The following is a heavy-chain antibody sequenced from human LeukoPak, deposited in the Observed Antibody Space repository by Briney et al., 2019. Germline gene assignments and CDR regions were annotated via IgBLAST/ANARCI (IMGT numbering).Heavy chain of an antibody. CDR1: GHTFTGYY. Sequence: ASVKVSCKASGHTFTGYYMHWVRQAPGQGLEWMGWMNPNSGNTGYAQKFQGRVTITRNTSISTAYMELSSLRSEDTAVYYCARVGGPDYYDSSGYYYWGQGTLVTVSS. D-gene: IGHD3-22*01. J-gene: IGHJ4*02. CDR2: MNPNSGNT. CDR3: ARVGGPDYYDSSGYYY. V-gene: IGHV1-8*03.